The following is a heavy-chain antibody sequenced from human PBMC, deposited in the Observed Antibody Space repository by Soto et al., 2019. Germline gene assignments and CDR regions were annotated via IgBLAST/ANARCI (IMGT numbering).Heavy chain of an antibody. CDR2: IYYSGST. D-gene: IGHD3-22*01. CDR3: ARRGYYYDSSGYPSVWY. J-gene: IGHJ4*02. CDR1: GGSISSSSYY. Sequence: PSETLSLTCTVSGGSISSSSYYWGWIRQPPGKGLEWFGSIYYSGSTYYNPSLKSRVTISVDTSKNQFSLKLSSVTAADTAVYYCARRGYYYDSSGYPSVWYWGQGTLVTVSS. V-gene: IGHV4-39*01.